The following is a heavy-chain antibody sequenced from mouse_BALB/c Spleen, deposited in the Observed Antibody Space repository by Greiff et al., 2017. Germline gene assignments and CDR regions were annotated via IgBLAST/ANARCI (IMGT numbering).Heavy chain of an antibody. D-gene: IGHD1-1*01. CDR2: INPYNDGT. V-gene: IGHV1-14*01. J-gene: IGHJ1*01. CDR1: GYTFTSYV. Sequence: LQQSGPELVKPGASVKMSCKASGYTFTSYVMHWVKQKPGQGLEWIGYINPYNDGTNYNGKFKGKATLTADKSSSTAYMQLSSLTSEDSAVYFCAHYYGSSDWYFDVWGAGTTVTVSS. CDR3: AHYYGSSDWYFDV.